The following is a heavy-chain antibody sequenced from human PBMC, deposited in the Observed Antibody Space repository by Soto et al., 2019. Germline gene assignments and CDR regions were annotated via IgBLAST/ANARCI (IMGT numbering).Heavy chain of an antibody. CDR3: ARESITVCGVVILRPYGMNV. Sequence: GGSLRLPCAASGFTLSSYGMHWLRQAPGKGLEWVAAIWYAGSNKYYADSVKGRLTISRDNSKNTLYWQINSLRAADTAVYHGARESITVCGVVILRPYGMNVWAQGTTVTVSS. CDR1: GFTLSSYG. V-gene: IGHV3-33*01. D-gene: IGHD3-3*01. J-gene: IGHJ6*02. CDR2: IWYAGSNK.